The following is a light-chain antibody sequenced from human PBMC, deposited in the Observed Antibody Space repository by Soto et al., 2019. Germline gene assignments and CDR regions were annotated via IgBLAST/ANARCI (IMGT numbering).Light chain of an antibody. Sequence: EIVLTQSPGTLSLSPGERATLSCRASQSVSRDYLAWYQQKPGQAPRLLIYGASSRATGIPDSFSGSGSGTDFTLTINRLEPEDFAVYYCQQYGSSPLTFGQGAKVEIK. CDR1: QSVSRDY. V-gene: IGKV3-20*01. CDR2: GAS. CDR3: QQYGSSPLT. J-gene: IGKJ1*01.